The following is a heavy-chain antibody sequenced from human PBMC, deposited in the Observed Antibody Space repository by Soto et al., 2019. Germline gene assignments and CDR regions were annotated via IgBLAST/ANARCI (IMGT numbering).Heavy chain of an antibody. Sequence: EVQLAESGGGLAQPVGSLRLSCAASGFTLSGYAMDWLRPAPGKVLEYVSGISSNGVGTYYANSVQGRFTISRDNSKNTVYLQMGSLRPEDRAVYYCARRARPDFYYSDVWGKGTTVTVSS. CDR3: ARRARPDFYYSDV. CDR2: ISSNGVGT. D-gene: IGHD6-6*01. V-gene: IGHV3-64*01. J-gene: IGHJ6*03. CDR1: GFTLSGYA.